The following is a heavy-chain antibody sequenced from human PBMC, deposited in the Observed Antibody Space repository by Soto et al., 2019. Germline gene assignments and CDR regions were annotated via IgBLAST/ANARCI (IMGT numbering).Heavy chain of an antibody. CDR2: INHSGST. CDR3: ARGDILTGYYITPMDV. D-gene: IGHD3-9*01. Sequence: SETLSLTCTVSGGSISSYYWSWIRQPPGKGLEWIGEINHSGSTNYNPSLKSRVTISVDTSKNQFSLKLSSVTAADTAVYYCARGDILTGYYITPMDVWGKGTTVTVSS. CDR1: GGSISSYY. J-gene: IGHJ6*03. V-gene: IGHV4-34*01.